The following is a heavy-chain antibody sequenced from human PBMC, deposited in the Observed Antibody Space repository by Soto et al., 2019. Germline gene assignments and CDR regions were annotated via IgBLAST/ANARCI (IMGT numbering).Heavy chain of an antibody. J-gene: IGHJ3*01. D-gene: IGHD1-7*01. CDR2: ISGDGSST. CDR1: EFTFRSYW. V-gene: IGHV3-74*01. Sequence: GGSLRLSCAASEFTFRSYWMHWVRQSPGKGLVWVSRISGDGSSTTYADSVRGRFTISRDNAKNTVYLQMDSLRAEDAAGYYCARSLTGTYGAFDLWGQGTMVTVSS. CDR3: ARSLTGTYGAFDL.